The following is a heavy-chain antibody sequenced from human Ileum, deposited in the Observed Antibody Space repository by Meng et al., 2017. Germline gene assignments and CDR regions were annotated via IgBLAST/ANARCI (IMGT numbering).Heavy chain of an antibody. CDR2: IYWNDDK. Sequence: SGPTLAKLTQTLTLTRTDSGFPLTTSAVGGGWIRQPPGKPLEWLALIYWNDDKRYNPSLNSRLTITRDTAKTQVVLSMTNMNPVDTGTYYCAHRDLITGRYFDNWGQGTLVTVSS. D-gene: IGHD1-14*01. J-gene: IGHJ4*02. V-gene: IGHV2-5*01. CDR1: GFPLTTSAVG. CDR3: AHRDLITGRYFDN.